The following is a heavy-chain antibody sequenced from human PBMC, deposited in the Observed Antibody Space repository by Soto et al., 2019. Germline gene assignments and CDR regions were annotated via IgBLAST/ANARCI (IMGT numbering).Heavy chain of an antibody. CDR1: GGFVSSGNYY. J-gene: IGHJ3*02. CDR3: ARVERGTATTVVDAFDI. V-gene: IGHV4-34*01. D-gene: IGHD1-1*01. CDR2: MSHSGGT. Sequence: QVQLQQWGAGLLKPSETLSLTCAVYGGFVSSGNYYWSWIRQPPGKGLEWIGEMSHSGGTHSNPSLKSRVTIAVDKSKTQFSLKMSSVTAADTALYYCARVERGTATTVVDAFDIWGPGTMVTVSS.